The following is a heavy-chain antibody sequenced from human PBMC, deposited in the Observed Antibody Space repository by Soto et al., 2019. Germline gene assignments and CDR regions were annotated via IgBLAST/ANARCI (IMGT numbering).Heavy chain of an antibody. CDR1: DDSIGRSNYF. CDR3: ARHLYSVDSRGSFGS. CDR2: IFYSGNT. V-gene: IGHV4-39*01. Sequence: QLQLQESGPGLVKPSETLSLTCTVSDDSIGRSNYFWGWIRQPPGKGLEWIGNIFYSGNTHYNPPLRSRAAIELDTSNHHIPVWVSSVTAGDTAVYYRARHLYSVDSRGSFGSWGPGALVILSS. D-gene: IGHD6-19*01. J-gene: IGHJ5*01.